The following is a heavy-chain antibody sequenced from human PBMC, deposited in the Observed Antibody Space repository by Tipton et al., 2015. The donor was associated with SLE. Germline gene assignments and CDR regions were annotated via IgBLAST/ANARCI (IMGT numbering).Heavy chain of an antibody. J-gene: IGHJ5*02. D-gene: IGHD3-22*01. CDR1: GGFISSSSYH. CDR3: ARRHYYENSGYHSDWFDP. CDR2: IYYSGRT. V-gene: IGHV4-39*07. Sequence: TLSLTCTVSGGFISSSSYHWGWIRQPPGKGLEWLGSIYYSGRTYYNSSLKSRVTISIDMSQNQFSLTLSSVTAADTAVYYCARRHYYENSGYHSDWFDPWGHGTLVTVSS.